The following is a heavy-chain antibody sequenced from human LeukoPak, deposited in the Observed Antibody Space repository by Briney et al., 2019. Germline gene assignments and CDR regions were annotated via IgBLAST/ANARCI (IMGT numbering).Heavy chain of an antibody. J-gene: IGHJ6*03. D-gene: IGHD7-27*01. V-gene: IGHV3-33*01. Sequence: GRSLRLSCAASGFTFSSHGMHWVRQAPGKGLEGVAVIWYDGSNKYYADSVKGRFTISRDNSRNTLYVEMNSLRAEDTAVYYCVRWGPDKAMDVWDKGTTVTVSS. CDR3: VRWGPDKAMDV. CDR1: GFTFSSHG. CDR2: IWYDGSNK.